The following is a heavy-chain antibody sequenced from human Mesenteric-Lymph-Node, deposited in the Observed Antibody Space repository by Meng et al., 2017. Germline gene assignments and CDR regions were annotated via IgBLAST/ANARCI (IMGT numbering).Heavy chain of an antibody. CDR1: GYTLTSYG. J-gene: IGHJ4*02. Sequence: SVKVSCKASGYTLTSYGISWVRQAPGQGLEWMGGIIPIFGTANYAQKFQGRVTITADESTSTAYMELSSLRSEDTAVYYCAREGDSSGYWFFDYWGQGTLVTVSS. D-gene: IGHD3-22*01. CDR2: IIPIFGTA. CDR3: AREGDSSGYWFFDY. V-gene: IGHV1-69*13.